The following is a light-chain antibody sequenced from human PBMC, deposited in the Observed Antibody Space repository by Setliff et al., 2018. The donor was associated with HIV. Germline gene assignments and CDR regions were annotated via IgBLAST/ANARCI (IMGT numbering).Light chain of an antibody. J-gene: IGLJ3*02. CDR2: ENN. Sequence: QSALTQPPSVSAAPGQKVTISCSGSSSNIGNNFVSWYQQVLGTAPKLLIYENNKRPSGIPDRFSGSKSGTSATLGITGLQTGDEADYYCGTWDSSPSAPWVFGGGTKVTVL. CDR1: SSNIGNNF. V-gene: IGLV1-51*02. CDR3: GTWDSSPSAPWV.